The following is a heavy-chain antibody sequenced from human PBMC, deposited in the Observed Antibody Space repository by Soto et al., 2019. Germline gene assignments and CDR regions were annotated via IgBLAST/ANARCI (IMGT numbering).Heavy chain of an antibody. CDR1: GDSISDSRYY. D-gene: IGHD5-18*01. V-gene: IGHV4-39*01. Sequence: SETLSLTCTVSGDSISDSRYYWGWIRQPPGKGLEWIGSIYYDGSTYYTPSLKSRVTIPADMSKNQFSLNLSSVTAADTAVYYCGRHHDTAMASCDYYGMDVWGQGTTVTVS. CDR2: IYYDGST. J-gene: IGHJ6*02. CDR3: GRHHDTAMASCDYYGMDV.